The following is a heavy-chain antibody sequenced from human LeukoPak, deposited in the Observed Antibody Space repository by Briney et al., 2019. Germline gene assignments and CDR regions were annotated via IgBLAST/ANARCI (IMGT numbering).Heavy chain of an antibody. J-gene: IGHJ4*02. Sequence: SETLSLTCTVSGGFITNYYWSWIRQPPGKGLEWIGYIHYSGSTKYKSSLKSRVTISVDTSKNQFSLKLNSVTAADTAVYYCARGKEVITMLRGLKPGYYFDYWGQGTLVTVSS. D-gene: IGHD3-10*01. CDR3: ARGKEVITMLRGLKPGYYFDY. V-gene: IGHV4-59*01. CDR2: IHYSGST. CDR1: GGFITNYY.